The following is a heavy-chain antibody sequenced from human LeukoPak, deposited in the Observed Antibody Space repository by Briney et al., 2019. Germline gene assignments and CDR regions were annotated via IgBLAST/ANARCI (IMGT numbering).Heavy chain of an antibody. CDR2: INHSGST. D-gene: IGHD1-14*01. V-gene: IGHV4-34*01. Sequence: SETLSLTCAVYGGSFSGYYWSWIRQPPGKGLEWIGEINHSGSTNYNPSLKSRVTISVDTSKKQFSLKLSSVTAADTAVYYCARRPTGAFDIWGQGTMVTVSS. J-gene: IGHJ3*02. CDR3: ARRPTGAFDI. CDR1: GGSFSGYY.